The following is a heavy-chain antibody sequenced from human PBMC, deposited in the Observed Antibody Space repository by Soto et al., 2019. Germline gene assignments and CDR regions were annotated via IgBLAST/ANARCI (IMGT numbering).Heavy chain of an antibody. J-gene: IGHJ5*02. CDR3: ARVVTGYYTTNWFDP. V-gene: IGHV4-59*08. CDR2: IYYSGST. D-gene: IGHD3-9*01. CDR1: GGSISSYY. Sequence: SDTLSLTCTVSGGSISSYYWSWIRQPPGKGLEWIGYIYYSGSTNYNPSLKSRVTISVDTSKNQFSLKLSSVTTADTAVYYCARVVTGYYTTNWFDPWGQGTLVTVSS.